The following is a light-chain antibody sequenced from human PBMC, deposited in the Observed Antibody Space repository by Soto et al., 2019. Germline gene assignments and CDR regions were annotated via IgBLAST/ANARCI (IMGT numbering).Light chain of an antibody. J-gene: IGLJ1*01. V-gene: IGLV2-14*01. Sequence: QSALTQPASVSGSPGQSITISCTGTSSDVGGYNYVSWYQQHPGKAPKLMIYEVSNRPSGVSNRFSGSKSGHTASLTISGLQSEDEADYFCTSYTSSTTLDVFXTGTKLTVL. CDR2: EVS. CDR1: SSDVGGYNY. CDR3: TSYTSSTTLDV.